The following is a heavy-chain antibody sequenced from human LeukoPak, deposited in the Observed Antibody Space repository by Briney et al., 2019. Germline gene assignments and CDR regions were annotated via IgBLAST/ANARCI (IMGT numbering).Heavy chain of an antibody. V-gene: IGHV1-46*01. CDR1: GYTFTSYY. D-gene: IGHD5-18*01. Sequence: ASVKVSCKASGYTFTSYYMHWVRQAPGQGLEWMGIINPSGGSTSYAQKFQGRVTMTRDTSTSTVYMELSSLRSEDTAVYYCARAGDTAMVAGTDAFDIWGQGTMVTVSS. CDR2: INPSGGST. J-gene: IGHJ3*02. CDR3: ARAGDTAMVAGTDAFDI.